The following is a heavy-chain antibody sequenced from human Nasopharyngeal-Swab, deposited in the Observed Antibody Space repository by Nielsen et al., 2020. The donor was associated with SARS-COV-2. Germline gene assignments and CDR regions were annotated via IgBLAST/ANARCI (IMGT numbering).Heavy chain of an antibody. J-gene: IGHJ4*02. Sequence: GGSLRLSCAASGFTFSNYALHWVRQAPGKGLEWVAVISYDGSLKYYANSVKGRFSISRDNSRNTLYLHMNSLRTDDTGVFYCATERGSTDFNYWGRGTLVTVSS. V-gene: IGHV3-30-3*01. CDR3: ATERGSTDFNY. CDR2: ISYDGSLK. CDR1: GFTFSNYA. D-gene: IGHD3-16*01.